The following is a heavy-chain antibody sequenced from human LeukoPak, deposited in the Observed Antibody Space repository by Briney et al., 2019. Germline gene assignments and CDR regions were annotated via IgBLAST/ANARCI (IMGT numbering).Heavy chain of an antibody. CDR1: GFTFSSYS. Sequence: GGSLRLSCAASGFTFSSYSMNWVRQAPGKGLEWVSSISSSSSYIYYADSVKGRFTISRDSAKNSLYLQMNSLRAEDTAVYYCARDGDYYDSSGYSDYWGQGTLVTVSS. CDR2: ISSSSSYI. J-gene: IGHJ4*02. D-gene: IGHD3-22*01. CDR3: ARDGDYYDSSGYSDY. V-gene: IGHV3-21*01.